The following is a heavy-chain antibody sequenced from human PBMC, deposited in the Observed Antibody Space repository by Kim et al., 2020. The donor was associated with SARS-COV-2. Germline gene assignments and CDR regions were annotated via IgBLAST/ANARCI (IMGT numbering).Heavy chain of an antibody. CDR3: ARPVNYSDSSAYPSVSGRXDAFXX. D-gene: IGHD3-22*01. CDR1: GYSFTSYW. V-gene: IGHV5-10-1*01. CDR2: XDPSDSYI. J-gene: IGHJ3*01. Sequence: GESLKISCKGSGYSFTSYWINWVRQMPGKGLXXMGRXDPSDSYINYSPSFQGHVXXSADKSISTATLQWSSLKASDTAMYYCARPVNYSDSSAYPSVSGRXDAFXXWGXXTMVTXSS.